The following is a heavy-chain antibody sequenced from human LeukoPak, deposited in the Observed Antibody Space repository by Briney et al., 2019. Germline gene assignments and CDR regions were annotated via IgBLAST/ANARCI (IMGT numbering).Heavy chain of an antibody. CDR1: GGSISSSIYY. CDR3: ARDRYYYDSSGYSYFDY. V-gene: IGHV4-39*07. D-gene: IGHD3-22*01. Sequence: PSETLSLTCTVSGGSISSSIYYWGWIRQPPGKGLEWIGSIYYSGSTYYNPSLKSRVTVSVDTSKNQFSLKLTSVTAADTAVYYCARDRYYYDSSGYSYFDYWGQGTLVTVSS. CDR2: IYYSGST. J-gene: IGHJ4*02.